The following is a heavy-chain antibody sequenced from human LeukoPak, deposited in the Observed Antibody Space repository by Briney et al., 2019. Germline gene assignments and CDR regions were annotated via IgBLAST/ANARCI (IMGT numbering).Heavy chain of an antibody. CDR3: ARVGSHSGSLSLIKRNYYYYYYMDV. D-gene: IGHD3-10*01. CDR1: GFTFGTFW. Sequence: GGSLRLSCEASGFTFGTFWMSWVRQAPGKGLERVANINQGARETNYVDSVKGRFTIARDDAKNSLYLQMNSLRAEDTAVYYCARVGSHSGSLSLIKRNYYYYYYMDVWGKGTTVTISS. CDR2: INQGARET. J-gene: IGHJ6*03. V-gene: IGHV3-7*01.